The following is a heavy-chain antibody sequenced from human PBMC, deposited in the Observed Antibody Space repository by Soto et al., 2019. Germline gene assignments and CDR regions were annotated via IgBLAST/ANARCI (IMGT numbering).Heavy chain of an antibody. CDR2: VSYSVST. CDR3: ATTAVDEGADCSFVF. V-gene: IGHV4-59*11. D-gene: IGHD2-21*01. J-gene: IGHJ4*03. CDR1: GDPTAAHY. Sequence: QVQLQESGPGLVKPSETLSLSCSVSGDPTAAHYWSWIRQPPGKGLEWIGLVSYSVSTNYPPSLRSRVSVSLCPARNQFSLKLTSWPAADTAVYCCATTAVDEGADCSFVFWVQGTLVTVSS.